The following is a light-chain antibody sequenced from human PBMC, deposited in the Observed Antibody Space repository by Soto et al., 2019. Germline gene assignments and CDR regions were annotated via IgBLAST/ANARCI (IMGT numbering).Light chain of an antibody. CDR1: SSDFGSYKF. CDR2: EVR. J-gene: IGLJ1*01. CDR3: GSYATSDTFV. V-gene: IGLV2-14*02. Sequence: QSVLTQPASVSGSPGQSVTISCTGTSSDFGSYKFVSWYQHHPGKVPKLMIYEVRNRPSGVSNRFSGSKSVNTASLTISGLQPEDEADYYCGSYATSDTFVFGTGTKVTVL.